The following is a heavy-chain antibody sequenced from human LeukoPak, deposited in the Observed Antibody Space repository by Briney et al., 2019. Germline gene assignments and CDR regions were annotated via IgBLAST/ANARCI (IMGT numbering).Heavy chain of an antibody. Sequence: GGSLRLSCTASGFTFSSYTMNWVRQAPGRGLEWVSYISTSRDTMYYADSVKGRFTISRDNGEQSLYLHMNSLRDEDTALYYCARGRRGDYRGSYYIFDYWGQGTLVTVP. V-gene: IGHV3-48*02. CDR3: ARGRRGDYRGSYYIFDY. CDR1: GFTFSSYT. D-gene: IGHD1-26*01. J-gene: IGHJ4*02. CDR2: ISTSRDTM.